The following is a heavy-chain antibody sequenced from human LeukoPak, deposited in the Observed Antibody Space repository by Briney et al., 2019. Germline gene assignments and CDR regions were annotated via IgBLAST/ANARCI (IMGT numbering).Heavy chain of an antibody. D-gene: IGHD3-10*01. Sequence: GASVKVSCKASGGTFSSYAISWVRQAPGQGLEWMGWINTNTGNPTYAQGFTGRFVFSLDTSVSTAYLQISSLKAEDTAVYYCARVMVRGVPVVAYWGQGTLVTVSS. J-gene: IGHJ4*02. V-gene: IGHV7-4-1*02. CDR2: INTNTGNP. CDR3: ARVMVRGVPVVAY. CDR1: GGTFSSYA.